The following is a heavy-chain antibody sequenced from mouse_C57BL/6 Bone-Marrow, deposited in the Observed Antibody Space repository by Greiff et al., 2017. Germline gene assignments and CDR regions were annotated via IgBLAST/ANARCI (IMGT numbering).Heavy chain of an antibody. CDR3: AKFITTVVVFAY. V-gene: IGHV5-2*01. J-gene: IGHJ3*01. CDR2: INSDGGST. D-gene: IGHD1-1*01. Sequence: EVKLVESGGGLVQPGESLKLSCESNEYEFPSHDMSWVRKTPEKRLELVAAINSDGGSTYYPDTMERRFIISRDNTKKTLYLQMSSLRSEDTALYYCAKFITTVVVFAYWGQGTLVTVSA. CDR1: EYEFPSHD.